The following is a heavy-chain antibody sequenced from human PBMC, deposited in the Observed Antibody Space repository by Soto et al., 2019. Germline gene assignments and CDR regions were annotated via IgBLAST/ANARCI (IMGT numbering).Heavy chain of an antibody. CDR1: GDSISNDY. V-gene: IGHV4-59*08. CDR2: IQYSGST. D-gene: IGHD3-16*01. Sequence: QVQLQESGPGLVKPSETLSLTCTVSGDSISNDYWSWIWQPPGKGLGWIAYIQYSGSTNYNPALKTRVPISLDTSKNQFSLQLSSVTAADTAVYYWASHGGPGKQIYFEYWGRGTLVTVSS. J-gene: IGHJ4*02. CDR3: ASHGGPGKQIYFEY.